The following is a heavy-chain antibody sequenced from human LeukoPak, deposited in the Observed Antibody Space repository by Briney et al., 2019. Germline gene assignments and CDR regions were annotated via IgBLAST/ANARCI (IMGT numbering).Heavy chain of an antibody. V-gene: IGHV3-23*01. CDR3: ARSRGHDY. Sequence: PGGSQRLSCAASGFNFPIYDMSWVRQAPGKGLQWVSIVISDGTTYYADSVKGRFTISRDNSKNTVYLQMNSLGADDTAVYYCARSRGHDYWGQGTLVTVSS. J-gene: IGHJ4*02. D-gene: IGHD3/OR15-3a*01. CDR2: VISDGTT. CDR1: GFNFPIYD.